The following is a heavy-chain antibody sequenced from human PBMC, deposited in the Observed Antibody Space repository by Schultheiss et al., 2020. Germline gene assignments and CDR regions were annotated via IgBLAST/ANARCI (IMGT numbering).Heavy chain of an antibody. V-gene: IGHV5-51*01. CDR1: GYSFTNHW. CDR3: ARLGVAGTNIIDY. CDR2: IYPGDSET. D-gene: IGHD6-19*01. J-gene: IGHJ4*02. Sequence: GESLKISCKGSGYSFTNHWIGWVRQMPGKGLEWMGIIYPGDSETRYSPSFQGQVTISADKSISTAYLQWSSLKASDTAMYYCARLGVAGTNIIDYWGQGTLVNVSS.